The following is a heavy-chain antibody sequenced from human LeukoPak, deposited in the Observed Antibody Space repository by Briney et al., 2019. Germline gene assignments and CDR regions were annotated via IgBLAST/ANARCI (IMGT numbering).Heavy chain of an antibody. CDR3: ARDSEYYDSSGYFADYFDY. CDR1: GFTFSSYA. D-gene: IGHD3-22*01. J-gene: IGHJ4*02. V-gene: IGHV3-7*01. Sequence: PGGSLRLSCAASGFTFSSYAMSWVRQAPGKGLEWVANIKQDGSEKYYVDSVKGRFTISRDNAKNSLYLQMNSLRAEDTAVYYCARDSEYYDSSGYFADYFDYWGQGTLVTVSS. CDR2: IKQDGSEK.